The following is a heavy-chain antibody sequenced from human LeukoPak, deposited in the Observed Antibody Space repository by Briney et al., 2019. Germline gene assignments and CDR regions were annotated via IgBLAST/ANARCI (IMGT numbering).Heavy chain of an antibody. D-gene: IGHD3-9*01. Sequence: GESLKISCKGSGYSFTSYRIGWVRQMPGKGLEWMGIIYPSNSDTRYSPSFQGQVTISADKSISTAYLQWSSLKASDTAMYYCASVLRYFDWPNAFDIWGQGTMVTVSS. CDR2: IYPSNSDT. V-gene: IGHV5-51*01. CDR3: ASVLRYFDWPNAFDI. CDR1: GYSFTSYR. J-gene: IGHJ3*02.